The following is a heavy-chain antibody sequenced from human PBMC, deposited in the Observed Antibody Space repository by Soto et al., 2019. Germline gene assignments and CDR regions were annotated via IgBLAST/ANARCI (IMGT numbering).Heavy chain of an antibody. CDR2: ISAYNGNT. J-gene: IGHJ6*02. Sequence: ASVKVSCKASGYTFTSYGISWVRQAPGQGLEWMGWISAYNGNTNYAQKLQGRVTMTTDTSTSTAYMELRSLRSDDTAVYYCARDRDIVVVPAAIGYYYYGVDVWGQGTTVTVSS. CDR1: GYTFTSYG. D-gene: IGHD2-2*01. V-gene: IGHV1-18*04. CDR3: ARDRDIVVVPAAIGYYYYGVDV.